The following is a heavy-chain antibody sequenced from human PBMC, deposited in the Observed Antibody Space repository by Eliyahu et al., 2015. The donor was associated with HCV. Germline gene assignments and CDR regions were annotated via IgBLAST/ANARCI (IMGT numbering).Heavy chain of an antibody. CDR2: ITPLFGTA. V-gene: IGHV1-69*01. J-gene: IGHJ4*02. D-gene: IGHD6-19*01. CDR3: ARPSADNSGISKPFDY. CDR1: GGTFSTYP. Sequence: QVQLVQSGAEVKKPGSSVKVSCKASGGTFSTYPITWVRQAPGQGLEWMGGITPLFGTANYAQKFQGRVTITADETTSTAYMELSSLRSEDTAVYYCARPSADNSGISKPFDYWGQGTLVTVSS.